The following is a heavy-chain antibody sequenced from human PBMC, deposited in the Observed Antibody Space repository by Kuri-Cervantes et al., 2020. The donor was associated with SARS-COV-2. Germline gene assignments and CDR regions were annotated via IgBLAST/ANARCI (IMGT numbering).Heavy chain of an antibody. CDR2: MNPNSGGT. Sequence: ASVKVSCKASGYTFTGYYMHWVRQAPGQGLEWMGWMNPNSGGTNYAQKFQGRVTMTRDTSLSTAYMELSRLRSDDTAVYYCAREQGDNTVTTHWGQGTLVTVSS. CDR1: GYTFTGYY. V-gene: IGHV1-2*02. D-gene: IGHD4-17*01. CDR3: AREQGDNTVTTH. J-gene: IGHJ4*02.